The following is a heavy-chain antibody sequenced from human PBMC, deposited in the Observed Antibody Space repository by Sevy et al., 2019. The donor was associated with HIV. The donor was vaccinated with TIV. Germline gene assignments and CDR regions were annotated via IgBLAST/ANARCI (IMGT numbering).Heavy chain of an antibody. CDR1: GYTFTSYG. D-gene: IGHD2-2*02. V-gene: IGHV1-18*01. Sequence: ASVKVSCKASGYTFTSYGISWVRQAPGQGLEWMGWISAYNGNTNYAQKLQGRVTMTTDTSTNTAYMGLRSRGSDDTAVYYCASGQRLLYTGINYMYWFDYWGKGTLVTVSS. CDR3: ASGQRLLYTGINYMYWFDY. CDR2: ISAYNGNT. J-gene: IGHJ4*02.